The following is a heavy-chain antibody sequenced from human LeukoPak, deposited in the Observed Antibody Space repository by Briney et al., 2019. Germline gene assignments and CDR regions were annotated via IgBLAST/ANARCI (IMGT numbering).Heavy chain of an antibody. Sequence: SETLSLTCPVSGGAISSSSYYWGWIRQPPGKGLEWIGYIYYSGSSYYNPSLKSRVTISVDTSKNQFSLKLSSVTAADTAVYFCASRYDYSNYIDYWGQGTLVTVSS. V-gene: IGHV4-39*01. CDR3: ASRYDYSNYIDY. J-gene: IGHJ4*02. CDR1: GGAISSSSYY. D-gene: IGHD4-11*01. CDR2: IYYSGSS.